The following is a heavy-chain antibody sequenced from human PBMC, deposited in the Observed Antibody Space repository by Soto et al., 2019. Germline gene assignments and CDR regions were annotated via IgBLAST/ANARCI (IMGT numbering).Heavy chain of an antibody. CDR3: ARREKNYYDSSGYDY. D-gene: IGHD3-22*01. CDR2: INHSGST. V-gene: IGHV4-34*01. J-gene: IGHJ4*02. Sequence: SETLSLTCAVYGGSFSGYYWSWIRQPPGKGLEWIGEINHSGSTNYNPSLKSRVTISVDTSKNQFSLKLSSVTAADTAVYYCARREKNYYDSSGYDYWGQGTRVTVSS. CDR1: GGSFSGYY.